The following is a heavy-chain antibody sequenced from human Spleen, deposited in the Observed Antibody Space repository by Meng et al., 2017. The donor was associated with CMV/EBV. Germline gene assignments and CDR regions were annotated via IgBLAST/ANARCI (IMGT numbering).Heavy chain of an antibody. D-gene: IGHD3-3*01. V-gene: IGHV4-34*01. CDR2: INHSGST. CDR1: GGSFSGYF. CDR3: ARGRSYYDFWSGYHPVSY. J-gene: IGHJ4*02. Sequence: SETLSLTCVVYGGSFSGYFWSWIRQPPGKGLEWIGEINHSGSTNYNPSLKSRVTISGDTSKNQFSLNLTSVTAADTAVYYCARGRSYYDFWSGYHPVSYWGQGTLVTVSS.